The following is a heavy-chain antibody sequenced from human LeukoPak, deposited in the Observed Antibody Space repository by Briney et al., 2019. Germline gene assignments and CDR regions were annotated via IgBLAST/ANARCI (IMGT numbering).Heavy chain of an antibody. V-gene: IGHV4-30-2*01. D-gene: IGHD3-10*01. CDR3: ARTADYFGSGTYLFYFDY. CDR1: GGSIGSNGYY. CDR2: IYWRGST. J-gene: IGHJ4*02. Sequence: PSETLSLTCTVSGGSIGSNGYYWSWIRQPPGKGLEWIGYIYWRGSTYYNPSLESRVTISEDGSKNQFSLKLSSVTAADTAVYYCARTADYFGSGTYLFYFDYWGQGALVTVSS.